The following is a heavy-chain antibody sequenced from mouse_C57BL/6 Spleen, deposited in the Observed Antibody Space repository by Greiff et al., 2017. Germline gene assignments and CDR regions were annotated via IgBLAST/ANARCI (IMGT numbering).Heavy chain of an antibody. CDR1: GYTFTDYY. V-gene: IGHV1-26*01. CDR3: ARPGHYYGSSYYFDY. CDR2: INPNNGGT. Sequence: EVQLQQSGPELVKPGASVKISCKASGYTFTDYYMNWVKQSHGKSLEWIGDINPNNGGTSYNQKFKGKATLTVDKSSSTAYMELRSLTSEDSAVYYCARPGHYYGSSYYFDYWGQGTTLTVSS. J-gene: IGHJ2*01. D-gene: IGHD1-1*01.